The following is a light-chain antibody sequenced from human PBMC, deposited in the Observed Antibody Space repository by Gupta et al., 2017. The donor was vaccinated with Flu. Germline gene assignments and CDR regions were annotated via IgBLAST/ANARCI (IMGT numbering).Light chain of an antibody. CDR3: CSYVATYL. V-gene: IGLV2-11*01. CDR1: TIDVGTSHY. Sequence: QSALTQPRSESGSPGQSVTSSCNGTTIDVGTSHYVSWYQQHTGKDPKLMIYDVSMRPSGVFDRFSCSKSGSTASLTISWLDAEDDSYYYCCSYVATYLFGGGTKLTVL. J-gene: IGLJ2*01. CDR2: DVS.